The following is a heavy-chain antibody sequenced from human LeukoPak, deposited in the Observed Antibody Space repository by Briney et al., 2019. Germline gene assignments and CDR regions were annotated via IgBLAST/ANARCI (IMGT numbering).Heavy chain of an antibody. CDR1: GLTFSNYA. J-gene: IGHJ4*02. CDR2: IGGSGGDT. Sequence: GGSLRLSCSASGLTFSNYAMSWIRKGPGKGLEWVSAIGGSGGDTYYIDSVKGRFTISRDNSKSTLYLQMNSLRAEDTAVYFCVKDPDSSGWADWGQGTLVTVSS. CDR3: VKDPDSSGWAD. D-gene: IGHD6-19*01. V-gene: IGHV3-23*01.